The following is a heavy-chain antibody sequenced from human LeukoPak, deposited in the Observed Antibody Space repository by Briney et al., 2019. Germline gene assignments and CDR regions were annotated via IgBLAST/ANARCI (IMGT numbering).Heavy chain of an antibody. CDR2: ISSSSSYI. CDR1: GFTFSSYS. J-gene: IGHJ6*04. CDR3: VGTVTTVVDN. Sequence: GSLRLSCVVSGFTFSSYSMNWVRQAPGKGLEWVSSISSSSSYIYYADSVKGRFTISRDNAKNSLYLQMNSLRAEETAVYYCVGTVTTVVDNWGKGTTVTVSS. V-gene: IGHV3-21*01. D-gene: IGHD4-11*01.